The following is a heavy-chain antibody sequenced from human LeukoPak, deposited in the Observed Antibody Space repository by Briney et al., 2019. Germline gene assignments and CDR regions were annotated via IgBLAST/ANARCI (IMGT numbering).Heavy chain of an antibody. CDR3: ARWNNYFDY. CDR1: GGSFSGYY. Sequence: SETLSLTCAVYGGSFSGYYWSWIRQPPGKGLEWIGEINHSGSTNYDPSLKSRVTISVDTSKNQFSLKLSSVTAADTAVYYCARWNNYFDYWGQGTLVTVSS. CDR2: INHSGST. V-gene: IGHV4-34*01. D-gene: IGHD1-1*01. J-gene: IGHJ4*02.